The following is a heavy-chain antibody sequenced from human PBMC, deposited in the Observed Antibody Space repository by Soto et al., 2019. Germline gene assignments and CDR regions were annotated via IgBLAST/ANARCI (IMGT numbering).Heavy chain of an antibody. CDR1: GYSFTSYA. V-gene: IGHV1-3*01. CDR2: INAGNGNT. CDR3: ARAPPRNCSGGRCILDY. D-gene: IGHD2-15*01. J-gene: IGHJ4*02. Sequence: ASVKVSCKASGYSFTSYAMHWVRQAPGQRLEWMGWINAGNGNTKYSQKFQGRVTITRDTSASTAYMELSSLRSEDTAVYYCARAPPRNCSGGRCILDYWGQGTLVTVSS.